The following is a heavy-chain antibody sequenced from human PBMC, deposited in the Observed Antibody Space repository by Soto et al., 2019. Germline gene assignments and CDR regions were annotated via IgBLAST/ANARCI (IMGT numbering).Heavy chain of an antibody. Sequence: ASVKVSCKASGYTFTSYYMHWVRQAPGQGLEWMGIINPSGGSTSYAQKFQGRVTMTRDTSTSTVYMELSSLRSEDTAVYYCARDAGISETTGEFYYMDVWGKGTTVTAPS. D-gene: IGHD3-16*01. CDR2: INPSGGST. V-gene: IGHV1-46*03. CDR1: GYTFTSYY. CDR3: ARDAGISETTGEFYYMDV. J-gene: IGHJ6*03.